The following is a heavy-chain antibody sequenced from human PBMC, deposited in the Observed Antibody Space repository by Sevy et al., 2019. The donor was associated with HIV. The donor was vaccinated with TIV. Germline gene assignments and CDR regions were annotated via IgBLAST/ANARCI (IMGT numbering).Heavy chain of an antibody. J-gene: IGHJ6*02. Sequence: GGSLRLSCAASGFTFSSYAMSWVRQAPGKGLEWVSAISGSGGSTYYADSVKGRFTISRDNSKNTLYLQMNSLRAEDTAVYYCAKGRGYCSSTSCSYHYGMDVWGQGTTVTVSS. D-gene: IGHD2-2*01. CDR1: GFTFSSYA. CDR3: AKGRGYCSSTSCSYHYGMDV. CDR2: ISGSGGST. V-gene: IGHV3-23*01.